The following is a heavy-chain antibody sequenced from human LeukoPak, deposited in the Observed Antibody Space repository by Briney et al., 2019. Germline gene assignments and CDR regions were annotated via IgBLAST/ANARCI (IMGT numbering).Heavy chain of an antibody. D-gene: IGHD3-22*01. J-gene: IGHJ4*02. CDR3: ARGPLLDYDSSGYFYY. V-gene: IGHV1-69*13. CDR2: IIPIFDTA. Sequence: ASVKVSCKASGGTFSSYAISWVRQAPGQGLEWMGGIIPIFDTANYAQKFQGRVTITADESTSTAYMELSSLRSEDTAVYYCARGPLLDYDSSGYFYYWGQGTLVTVSS. CDR1: GGTFSSYA.